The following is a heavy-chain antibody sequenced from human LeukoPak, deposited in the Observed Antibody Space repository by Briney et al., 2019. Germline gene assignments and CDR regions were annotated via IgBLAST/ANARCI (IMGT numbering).Heavy chain of an antibody. V-gene: IGHV3-23*01. CDR1: GFTFSSYG. J-gene: IGHJ4*02. CDR3: AKRRGNTVTLWYFDF. Sequence: QPGGSLRLSCAASGFTFSSYGMSWVRQAAGNGLEWVSGISGSGGSTSYADSVKGRITISRDNSKNTLYLQMNSLRAEDTAVYYCAKRRGNTVTLWYFDFWGQGTLVTVSS. CDR2: ISGSGGST. D-gene: IGHD4-11*01.